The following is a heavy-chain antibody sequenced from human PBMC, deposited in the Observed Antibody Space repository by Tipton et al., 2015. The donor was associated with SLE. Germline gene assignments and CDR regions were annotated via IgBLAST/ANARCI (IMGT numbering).Heavy chain of an antibody. D-gene: IGHD6-13*01. CDR2: IYHSGST. V-gene: IGHV4-38-2*02. CDR1: GYPISSGYY. J-gene: IGHJ5*02. CDR3: ARVEAGNWFDP. Sequence: TLSLTCTVSGYPISSGYYWGWIRQPPGKGLEWIGSIYHSGSTYYNPSLKSRVTISVDTSKNQFSLKLSSVTAADTAVYYCARVEAGNWFDPWGQGTLVTVSS.